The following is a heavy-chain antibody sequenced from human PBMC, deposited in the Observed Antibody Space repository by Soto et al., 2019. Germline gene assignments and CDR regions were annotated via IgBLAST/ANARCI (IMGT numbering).Heavy chain of an antibody. D-gene: IGHD3-10*01. Sequence: EVQLVESGGGLVKPGGSLRLSCAASGFTFSSYSMNWVRQAPGKGLEWVSSINYKSHIDYADSVKGRFTISRDNAKNSLYLQMNSLRAEDTAVYFGARDLIYAGYYSDMDVWGIGTTVTVSS. J-gene: IGHJ6*03. V-gene: IGHV3-21*01. CDR2: INYKSHI. CDR3: ARDLIYAGYYSDMDV. CDR1: GFTFSSYS.